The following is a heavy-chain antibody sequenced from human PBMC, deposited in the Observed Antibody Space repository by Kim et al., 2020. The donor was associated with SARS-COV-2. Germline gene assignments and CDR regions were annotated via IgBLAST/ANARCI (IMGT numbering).Heavy chain of an antibody. CDR2: INTNTGNP. D-gene: IGHD6-19*01. J-gene: IGHJ6*02. CDR1: GYTFTSYA. Sequence: ASVKVSCKASGYTFTSYAMNWVRQAPGQGLEWMGWINTNTGNPTYAQGFSGRFVFSLDTSVSTAYLQISSLKAEDTAVYYCAREDSSGSRLYYYYGMDVWGQGTPVTVSS. V-gene: IGHV7-4-1*02. CDR3: AREDSSGSRLYYYYGMDV.